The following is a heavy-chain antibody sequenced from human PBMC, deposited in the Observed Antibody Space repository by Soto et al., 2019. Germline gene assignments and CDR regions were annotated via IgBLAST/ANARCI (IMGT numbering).Heavy chain of an antibody. CDR3: ASPTITMVRGVISYAFDI. J-gene: IGHJ3*02. CDR1: GYSFTSYW. CDR2: IYPGDSDT. V-gene: IGHV5-51*01. D-gene: IGHD3-10*01. Sequence: GESLKISCKGSGYSFTSYWIGWVRQMPGKGLEWMGIIYPGDSDTRYSPSFQGQVTISADKSISTAYLQWSSLKASDTAMYYCASPTITMVRGVISYAFDIWGQGTMVTVSS.